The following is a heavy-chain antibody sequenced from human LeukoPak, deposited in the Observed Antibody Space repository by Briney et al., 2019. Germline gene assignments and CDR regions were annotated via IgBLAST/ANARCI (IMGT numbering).Heavy chain of an antibody. D-gene: IGHD1-26*01. Sequence: PSETLSLTCTVSGGSISGYSWSWIRQPAGKGLEWIGRIYASGSTNYNPSLQGRVTMSVDTSRGQFFLMVHSVTAADTAVYYCARAVVGATAFAYWGQGTVVTASS. V-gene: IGHV4-4*07. CDR2: IYASGST. CDR1: GGSISGYS. J-gene: IGHJ4*02. CDR3: ARAVVGATAFAY.